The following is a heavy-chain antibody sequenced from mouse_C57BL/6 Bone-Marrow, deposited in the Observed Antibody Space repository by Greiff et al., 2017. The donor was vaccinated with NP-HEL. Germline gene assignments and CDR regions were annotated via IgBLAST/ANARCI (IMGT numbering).Heavy chain of an antibody. CDR2: ISSGGSYT. V-gene: IGHV5-6*01. CDR1: GFTFSSYG. Sequence: EVKLMESGGDLVKPGGSLKLSCAASGFTFSSYGMSWVRQTPDKRLEWVATISSGGSYTYYPDSVKGRFTISRDNAKNTLYLQMSSLKSEDTAMYYCARWDGYYWGQGTTLTVSS. CDR3: ARWDGYY. J-gene: IGHJ2*01. D-gene: IGHD2-3*01.